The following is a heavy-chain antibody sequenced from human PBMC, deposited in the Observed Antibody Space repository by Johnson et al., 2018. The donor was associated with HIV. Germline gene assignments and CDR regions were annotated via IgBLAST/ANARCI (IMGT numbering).Heavy chain of an antibody. CDR1: GFTFSSYA. CDR3: ARGMTTVTNHDAFDI. CDR2: ISYDGSNK. Sequence: QVQLVESGGGVVQPGGSLRLSCAASGFTFSSYAMHWVRQAPGKGLEWVAVISYDGSNKYYADSVKGRFTISRDNSKNTLYLQMNSLRAEDTAVYYCARGMTTVTNHDAFDIWGQGTMVTVSS. V-gene: IGHV3-30-3*01. D-gene: IGHD4-17*01. J-gene: IGHJ3*02.